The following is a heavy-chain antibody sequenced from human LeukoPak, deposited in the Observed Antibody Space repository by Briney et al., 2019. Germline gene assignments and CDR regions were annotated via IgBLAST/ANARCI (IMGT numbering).Heavy chain of an antibody. D-gene: IGHD3-10*01. Sequence: SVKVSCKASGGTFSTYAISWVRQAPGQGLEWMGRIIPIFGTANYAQKFQGRVTITTDESTSTAYMELSSLRSEDTAVYYCARAHMVRGVIIGWFDPWGQGTLVTVSS. J-gene: IGHJ5*02. CDR2: IIPIFGTA. V-gene: IGHV1-69*05. CDR3: ARAHMVRGVIIGWFDP. CDR1: GGTFSTYA.